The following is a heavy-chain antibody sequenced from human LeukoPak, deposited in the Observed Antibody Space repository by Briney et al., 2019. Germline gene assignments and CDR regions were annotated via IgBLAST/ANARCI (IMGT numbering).Heavy chain of an antibody. V-gene: IGHV3-21*01. CDR2: ISSSSSYI. CDR1: GFTFSSYS. CDR3: AREEEQQLVPSVSNH. D-gene: IGHD6-13*01. J-gene: IGHJ5*02. Sequence: PGGSLRLSCAASGFTFSSYSMNWVRQAPGKGLEWVSSISSSSSYIYYADSVKGRFTISRDNAKNSLYLQMNSLRAEDTAVYYCAREEEQQLVPSVSNHWGQGTLVTVSS.